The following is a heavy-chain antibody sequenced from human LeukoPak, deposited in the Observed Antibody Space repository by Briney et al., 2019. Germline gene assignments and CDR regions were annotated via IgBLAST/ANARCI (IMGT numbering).Heavy chain of an antibody. Sequence: GGSLRLSCAASGFTFANYWMSWVRQAPGKGLEWVANIRQDGSEKFYVDSVKGRFTISRDNDKSSLYLQMNSLRGEDTAVYFCARVGGSWELLLWGQGTLVTVS. D-gene: IGHD2-15*01. J-gene: IGHJ4*02. CDR1: GFTFANYW. CDR2: IRQDGSEK. CDR3: ARVGGSWELLL. V-gene: IGHV3-7*01.